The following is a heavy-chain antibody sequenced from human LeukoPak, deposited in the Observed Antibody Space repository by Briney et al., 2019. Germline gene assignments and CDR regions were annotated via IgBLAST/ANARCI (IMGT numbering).Heavy chain of an antibody. D-gene: IGHD1-26*01. V-gene: IGHV3-21*01. J-gene: IGHJ4*02. Sequence: GGSLRLSCAVSGFSFNHYGMNWVRQAPGKGLEWVSSISSTGTNIYYADSVKGRFAISRDNAKKSLYLQMNNVRLEDTAMYYCARGLDGIEGASDYWGQGTLVTVSS. CDR2: ISSTGTNI. CDR3: ARGLDGIEGASDY. CDR1: GFSFNHYG.